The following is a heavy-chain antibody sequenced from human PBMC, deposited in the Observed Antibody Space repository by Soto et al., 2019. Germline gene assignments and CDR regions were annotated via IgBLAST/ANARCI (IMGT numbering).Heavy chain of an antibody. CDR3: ARGQFLWFGEDGYYYYYYMDV. Sequence: QVQLVQSGAEVKKPGSSVKVSCKASGGTFSSYAISWVRQAPGQGLEWMGGIIPIFGTANYAQKFQGRVTITADESTSTAYMELSSLRSEDTAVYYCARGQFLWFGEDGYYYYYYMDVWGKGTTVTVSS. CDR2: IIPIFGTA. V-gene: IGHV1-69*01. CDR1: GGTFSSYA. D-gene: IGHD3-10*01. J-gene: IGHJ6*03.